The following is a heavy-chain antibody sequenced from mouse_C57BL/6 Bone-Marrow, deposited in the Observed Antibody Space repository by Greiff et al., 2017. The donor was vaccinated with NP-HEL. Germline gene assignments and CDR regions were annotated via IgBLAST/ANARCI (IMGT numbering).Heavy chain of an antibody. CDR2: ISDGGSYT. CDR1: GFTFSSYA. CDR3: ARDLRYYAMDY. J-gene: IGHJ4*01. Sequence: VQLKESGGGLVKPGGSLKLSCAASGFTFSSYAMSWVRQTPEKRLEWVATISDGGSYTYYPDNVKGRFTISRDNAKNNLYLQMSHLKSEDTAMYYCARDLRYYAMDYWGQGTSVTVSS. D-gene: IGHD6-1*01. V-gene: IGHV5-4*01.